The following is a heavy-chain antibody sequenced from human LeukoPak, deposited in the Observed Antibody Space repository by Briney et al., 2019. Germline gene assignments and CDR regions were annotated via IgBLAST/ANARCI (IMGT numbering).Heavy chain of an antibody. J-gene: IGHJ4*02. CDR3: AKADEGVDTALDY. Sequence: GGSLRLSCAASGFTFSSYGMHWVRQAPGKGLEWVAVISYDGSNKYYADSVKGRFTISRDNSKNTLYLQMNSLRAEDTAVYYCAKADEGVDTALDYWGQGTLVTVSS. V-gene: IGHV3-30*18. CDR1: GFTFSSYG. D-gene: IGHD5-18*01. CDR2: ISYDGSNK.